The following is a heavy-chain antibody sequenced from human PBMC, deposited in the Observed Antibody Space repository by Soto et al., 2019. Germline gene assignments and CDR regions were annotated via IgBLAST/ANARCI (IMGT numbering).Heavy chain of an antibody. CDR2: VSWNSGYI. V-gene: IGHV3-9*01. Sequence: GGSLRLSCAASGFTFDDYAMHWVRQAPGKGLEWVSGVSWNSGYIGYADSVKGRFTISRDNARNSLFLQMNSLRAEDTALYYCAKSSIFGVVYHYMDVWGKGTTVTVSS. CDR3: AKSSIFGVVYHYMDV. CDR1: GFTFDDYA. J-gene: IGHJ6*03. D-gene: IGHD3-3*01.